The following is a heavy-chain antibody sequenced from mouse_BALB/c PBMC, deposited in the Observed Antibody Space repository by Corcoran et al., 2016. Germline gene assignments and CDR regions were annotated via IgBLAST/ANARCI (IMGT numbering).Heavy chain of an antibody. CDR1: GYTFTNYG. V-gene: IGHV9-1*02. Sequence: QIQLVQSGPQLKKPGETVKISCKASGYTFTNYGMNWVKQGPGKGLKWMGWINTYTGEAKYADDFKGRFAFSLETSASTAYLQINNLKNEDMATYFCERCPHAMDYWGQGTAVTVSS. CDR2: INTYTGEA. J-gene: IGHJ4*01. CDR3: ERCPHAMDY.